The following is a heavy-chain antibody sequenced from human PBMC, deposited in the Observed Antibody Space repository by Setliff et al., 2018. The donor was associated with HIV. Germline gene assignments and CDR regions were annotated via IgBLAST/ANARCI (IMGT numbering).Heavy chain of an antibody. Sequence: GGSLRLSCAASGFTFSTYPMSWVRQAPGKGLEWVSGISGSGGSTYYADSVKGRFTISRDNSKNTLYLQMNSLRPEDTAVYYCARDSPLSHFDYWGQGILVTVSS. V-gene: IGHV3-23*01. J-gene: IGHJ4*02. CDR2: ISGSGGST. CDR3: ARDSPLSHFDY. CDR1: GFTFSTYP.